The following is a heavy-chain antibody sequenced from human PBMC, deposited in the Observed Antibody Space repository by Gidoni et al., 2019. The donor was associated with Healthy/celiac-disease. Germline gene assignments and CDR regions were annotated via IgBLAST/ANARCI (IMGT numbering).Heavy chain of an antibody. CDR2: IHYSGNT. J-gene: IGHJ5*02. CDR3: ARSLPPLPAAIPGGWFDP. CDR1: GGSISSGGYY. V-gene: IGHV4-31*03. Sequence: QVQLQESGPGLVKPSQTLSLTCTVSGGSISSGGYYWSWIRQHPGKGLEWIGYIHYSGNTYYNPSLKSRVTISVDTSKNQFSLKLSSVTAADTAVYYCARSLPPLPAAIPGGWFDPWGQGTLVTVSS. D-gene: IGHD2-2*01.